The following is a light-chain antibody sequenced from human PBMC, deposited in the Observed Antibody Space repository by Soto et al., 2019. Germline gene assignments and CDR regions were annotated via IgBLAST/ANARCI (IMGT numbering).Light chain of an antibody. CDR1: QSVISD. J-gene: IGKJ1*01. CDR2: GAS. V-gene: IGKV3-15*01. Sequence: EIVMTQSPASLSVSPGERATLSCRASQSVISDLVWYQQRPGQSPRLLIYGASTRAVGVPARFSGSGSGTEFTLTISSLQSEDFAVYYCQQYNNWPWTVGQGTKVEIK. CDR3: QQYNNWPWT.